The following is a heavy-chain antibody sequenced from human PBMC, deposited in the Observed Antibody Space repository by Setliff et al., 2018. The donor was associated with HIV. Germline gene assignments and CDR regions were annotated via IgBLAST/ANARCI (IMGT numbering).Heavy chain of an antibody. CDR2: IKQDGSEK. J-gene: IGHJ5*02. V-gene: IGHV3-7*02. Sequence: GGSLRLSCAASGFLFHTYWMSWVRQAPGKGLEWVANIKQDGSEKNYMDSVKGRFTISRDNSKNTLYLQMNSLRAEDTAVYYCAKQTVSSSWSNWFDPWGQGTLVTVS. CDR1: GFLFHTYW. CDR3: AKQTVSSSWSNWFDP. D-gene: IGHD6-13*01.